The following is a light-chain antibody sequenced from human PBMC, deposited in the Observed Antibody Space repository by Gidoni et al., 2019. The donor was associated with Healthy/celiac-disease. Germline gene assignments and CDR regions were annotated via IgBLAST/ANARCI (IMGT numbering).Light chain of an antibody. CDR1: QSVSSN. J-gene: IGKJ2*04. CDR3: QQYNNWACS. V-gene: IGKV3-15*01. Sequence: EIVMTQSPATLSVSPGERATLSCRASQSVSSNLAWYQQKPGQAPRLLIYGASTRATGIPARFSGSGSGTEFTLTISSLQSEDFAVYYCQQYNNWACSFXXXTKLEIK. CDR2: GAS.